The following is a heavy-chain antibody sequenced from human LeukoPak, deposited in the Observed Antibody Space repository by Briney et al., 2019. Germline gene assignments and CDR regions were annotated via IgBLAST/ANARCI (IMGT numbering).Heavy chain of an antibody. D-gene: IGHD4-17*01. CDR2: IHSSGST. J-gene: IGHJ4*02. CDR1: GGSISSWDYY. Sequence: PSQTLSLTCTVSGGSISSWDYYWSWIRQPPGKGLGWIGYIHSSGSTYYNPSLKSRVTISVDTSKNQFSLRLSSVTAADTAVYYCATKPNGDYYFDYWGQGTLVTVSS. V-gene: IGHV4-30-4*01. CDR3: ATKPNGDYYFDY.